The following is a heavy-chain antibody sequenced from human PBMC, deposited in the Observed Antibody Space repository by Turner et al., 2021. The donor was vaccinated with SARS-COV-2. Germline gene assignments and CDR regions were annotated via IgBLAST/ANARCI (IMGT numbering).Heavy chain of an antibody. D-gene: IGHD4-4*01. CDR2: IFHSGNT. J-gene: IGHJ4*02. V-gene: IGHV4-39*01. Sequence: QLQLQESGTGLVKPSEPPSLTCTVSGGSIISSSYYWGWIRHPPGKGLEWIGSIFHSGNTYYNPSHKSRVTISVDTSKNQFSLKLSSVTAADTAVYYCARHGNPDYTTRIDYWGQGTLVTVSS. CDR1: GGSIISSSYY. CDR3: ARHGNPDYTTRIDY.